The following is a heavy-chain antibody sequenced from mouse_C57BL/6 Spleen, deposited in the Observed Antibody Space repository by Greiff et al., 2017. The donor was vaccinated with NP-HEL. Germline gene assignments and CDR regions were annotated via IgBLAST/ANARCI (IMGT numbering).Heavy chain of an antibody. D-gene: IGHD1-1*01. V-gene: IGHV1-53*01. Sequence: QVQLQQPGTELVKPGASVKLSCKASGYTFTSYWMHWVKQRPGQGLEWIGNINPSNGGTNYNEKFKGKATLTVDKSSSTAYMQLSSLTSEDSAVYYCSRSGVVATNYFDYWGQGTTLTVSS. CDR3: SRSGVVATNYFDY. J-gene: IGHJ2*01. CDR2: INPSNGGT. CDR1: GYTFTSYW.